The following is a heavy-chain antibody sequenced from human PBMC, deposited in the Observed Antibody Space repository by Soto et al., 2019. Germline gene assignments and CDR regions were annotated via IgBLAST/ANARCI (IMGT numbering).Heavy chain of an antibody. Sequence: PSETLSLTCAVSGGSISSGGYSWSWIRQPPGKGLEWIGYIYHSGSTYYNPSLKSRVTISVDRSKNQFSLKLSSVTAADTAVYYCARVTRLRLGELSLDYWGQGTLVTVSS. CDR3: ARVTRLRLGELSLDY. V-gene: IGHV4-30-2*01. J-gene: IGHJ4*02. CDR2: IYHSGST. D-gene: IGHD3-16*02. CDR1: GGSISSGGYS.